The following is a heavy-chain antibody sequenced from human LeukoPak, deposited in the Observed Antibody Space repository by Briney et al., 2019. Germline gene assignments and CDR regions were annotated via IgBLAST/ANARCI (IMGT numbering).Heavy chain of an antibody. J-gene: IGHJ6*02. V-gene: IGHV4-34*01. Sequence: PSETLSLTCAVYGESLNSYYWSWVRQPPGEGLEWIGEIYESGTTEYNPSLKSRVTISVDTSKNQFSLKLSSVTAADTAVYYCARGITMVRGVYYYYYGMDAWGQGTTVTVSS. D-gene: IGHD3-10*01. CDR3: ARGITMVRGVYYYYYGMDA. CDR2: IYESGTT. CDR1: GESLNSYY.